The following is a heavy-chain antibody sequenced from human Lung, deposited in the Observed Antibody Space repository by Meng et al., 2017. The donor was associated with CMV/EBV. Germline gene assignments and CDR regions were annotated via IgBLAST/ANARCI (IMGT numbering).Heavy chain of an antibody. D-gene: IGHD2-2*01. CDR1: GYTFTGYY. J-gene: IGHJ4*02. V-gene: IGHV1-2*02. CDR3: ASLLGYCSSTSCYEGNYYFDD. Sequence: ASVXVSXKASGYTFTGYYMHWVRQAPGQGLEWMGWINPNSGGTNYAQKFQGRVTMTRDTSISTAYMELSRLRSDDTAVYYCASLLGYCSSTSCYEGNYYFDDXGQGXLVTVSS. CDR2: INPNSGGT.